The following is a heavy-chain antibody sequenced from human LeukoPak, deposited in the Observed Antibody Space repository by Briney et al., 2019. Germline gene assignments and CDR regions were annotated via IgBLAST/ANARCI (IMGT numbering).Heavy chain of an antibody. D-gene: IGHD1-26*01. CDR1: GFTVSSNY. CDR3: ARDSGYYGGYYYYYMDV. Sequence: GGSLRLSCAASGFTVSSNYMSWVHQAPGKGLEWVSVIYSGGSTYYADSVKGRFTISRDNSKNTLYLQMNSLRAEDTAVYYCARDSGYYGGYYYYYMDVWGKGTTVTVSS. J-gene: IGHJ6*03. V-gene: IGHV3-53*01. CDR2: IYSGGST.